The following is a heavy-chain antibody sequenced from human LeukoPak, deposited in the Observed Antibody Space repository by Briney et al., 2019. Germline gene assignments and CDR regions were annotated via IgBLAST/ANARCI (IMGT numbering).Heavy chain of an antibody. CDR3: ARAMYYYDCSGFDY. CDR1: GFTFNNYG. Sequence: QTGGSLRLSCAASGFTFNNYGMHWVRQAPGKGLEWVAVIWYDGSNKYYADSVKGRFTISRDNSKNTLYLQMNSLRAEDTAVYYCARAMYYYDCSGFDYWGQGTLVTVSS. D-gene: IGHD3-22*01. CDR2: IWYDGSNK. J-gene: IGHJ4*02. V-gene: IGHV3-33*08.